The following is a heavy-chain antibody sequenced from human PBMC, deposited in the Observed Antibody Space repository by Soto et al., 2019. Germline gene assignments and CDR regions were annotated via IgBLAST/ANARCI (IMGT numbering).Heavy chain of an antibody. V-gene: IGHV4-34*01. Sequence: SETLSLTCAVYGGSFSGYYWSWIRQPPGKGLEWIGEINHSGSTNYNPSLKSRVTISVDTSKNQFSLKLSSVTAADTAVYYCAREPKGAYGSGSYYRYGMDVWGQGTTVTV. CDR3: AREPKGAYGSGSYYRYGMDV. D-gene: IGHD3-10*01. CDR1: GGSFSGYY. CDR2: INHSGST. J-gene: IGHJ6*02.